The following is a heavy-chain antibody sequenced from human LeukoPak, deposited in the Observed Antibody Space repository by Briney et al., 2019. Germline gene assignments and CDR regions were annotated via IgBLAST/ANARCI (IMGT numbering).Heavy chain of an antibody. CDR1: GFTVSSTY. Sequence: GGSLRLSCAASGFTVSSTYMTWVRQAPGKGLEWVSLIYTGGSTFYADAVKGRFTISRDTSTNTLVLHMTSLRVEDTAVYCCAREVQLSSGWSNWFDPRGQGTLVTVSS. CDR2: IYTGGST. V-gene: IGHV3-53*01. D-gene: IGHD6-19*01. CDR3: AREVQLSSGWSNWFDP. J-gene: IGHJ5*02.